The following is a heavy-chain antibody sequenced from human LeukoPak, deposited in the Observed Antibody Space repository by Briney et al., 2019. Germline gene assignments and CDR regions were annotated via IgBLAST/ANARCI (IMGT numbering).Heavy chain of an antibody. D-gene: IGHD3-22*01. CDR3: ARGLSGYYFDY. J-gene: IGHJ4*02. Sequence: SETLSLTCAVYGGSFSGYYWSWIRQPPGKGLEWIGEINHSGSTNYNPSLKSRVTISVDTSKNKFSLKLSSVTAADTAVYYCARGLSGYYFDYWGQGTLVTVSS. V-gene: IGHV4-34*01. CDR2: INHSGST. CDR1: GGSFSGYY.